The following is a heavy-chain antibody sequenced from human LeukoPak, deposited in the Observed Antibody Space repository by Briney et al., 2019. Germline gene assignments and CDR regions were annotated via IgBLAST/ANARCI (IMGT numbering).Heavy chain of an antibody. V-gene: IGHV3-74*01. CDR1: GFTFSSDW. Sequence: GGSLRLSCAASGFTFSSDWMHWVRQAPGKGLVWVSRISSDGSSTSYADSVKGRFTISRDNTKNTLYLQMNSLRDEDTAVYYCTRGRAYIYGYFDYWGQGTLVTVSS. CDR3: TRGRAYIYGYFDY. CDR2: ISSDGSST. J-gene: IGHJ4*02. D-gene: IGHD5-18*01.